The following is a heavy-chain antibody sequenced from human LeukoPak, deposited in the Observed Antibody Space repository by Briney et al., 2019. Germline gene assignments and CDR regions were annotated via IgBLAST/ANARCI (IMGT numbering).Heavy chain of an antibody. Sequence: GGSLRLSCAASGFTFSSYWMSWVRQAPGKGVEWVANIKDDGTEKYYVDSMKGRFAISRDNAKNSLYLQMNSLRAEDTAVYYCARRLSGSYYAYFDCWGQGTLVTVSS. D-gene: IGHD1-26*01. CDR3: ARRLSGSYYAYFDC. V-gene: IGHV3-7*01. CDR1: GFTFSSYW. CDR2: IKDDGTEK. J-gene: IGHJ4*02.